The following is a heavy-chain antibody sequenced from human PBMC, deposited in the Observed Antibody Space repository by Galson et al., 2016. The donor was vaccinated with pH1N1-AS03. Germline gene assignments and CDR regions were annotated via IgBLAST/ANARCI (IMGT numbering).Heavy chain of an antibody. CDR1: GFTFSMSC. CDR3: ARRNPNPNFAIWYQHDYGMDV. D-gene: IGHD2-2*01. J-gene: IGHJ6*02. Sequence: SLRLSCAASGFTFSMSCIHWVRQAPGKGLEWVSRISNDGRNVRYADFVKGRFAVSRDNAKNTVFLQMNSPRADDTAVYFCARRNPNPNFAIWYQHDYGMDVWGQGTTVTVSS. V-gene: IGHV3-74*01. CDR2: ISNDGRNV.